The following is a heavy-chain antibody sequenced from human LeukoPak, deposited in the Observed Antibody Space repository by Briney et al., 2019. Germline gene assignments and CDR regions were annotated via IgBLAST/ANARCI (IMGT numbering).Heavy chain of an antibody. CDR3: ARYRRPSAFDY. CDR1: GGSFSAYN. D-gene: IGHD1-26*01. J-gene: IGHJ4*02. Sequence: SDTLSLTCVVYGGSFSAYNCSWIRQPPGKGLEWIGEINQSGSTSYNPSLKSRVTISVDTSKNQFSLKLSSVTAADTAVYYCARYRRPSAFDYWGQGTLVTVSS. CDR2: INQSGST. V-gene: IGHV4-34*01.